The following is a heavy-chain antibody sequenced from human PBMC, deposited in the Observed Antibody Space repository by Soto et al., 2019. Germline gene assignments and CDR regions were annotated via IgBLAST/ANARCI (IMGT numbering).Heavy chain of an antibody. CDR2: ISNDGNNK. D-gene: IGHD2-21*02. V-gene: IGHV3-30*18. Sequence: PWGSLRLSCSTSVFTFRSYGMHWFRQAPGKGLEWLAVISNDGNNKFFVDSVKGRLTLSRDNARNTLYLQINSLRAEDTAVYFCGKDTLDCSGGDCPLYYYYGMDVWGQGTTVTVSS. CDR1: VFTFRSYG. CDR3: GKDTLDCSGGDCPLYYYYGMDV. J-gene: IGHJ6*02.